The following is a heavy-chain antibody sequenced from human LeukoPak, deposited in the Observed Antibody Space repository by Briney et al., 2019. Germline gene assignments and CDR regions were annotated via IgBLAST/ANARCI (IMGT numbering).Heavy chain of an antibody. J-gene: IGHJ6*03. CDR2: IRYSGST. D-gene: IGHD3-10*01. CDR1: GDSISSYH. V-gene: IGHV4-59*01. Sequence: SETLSLTCTVSGDSISSYHWTWIRRSPGKGLEWIGYIRYSGSTNSNPSLKSRVTMSVDTSKNQFSLKLNSVTAADTAVYYCARSIILVRGIIYFFYYYMDVWGKGTTVSVSS. CDR3: ARSIILVRGIIYFFYYYMDV.